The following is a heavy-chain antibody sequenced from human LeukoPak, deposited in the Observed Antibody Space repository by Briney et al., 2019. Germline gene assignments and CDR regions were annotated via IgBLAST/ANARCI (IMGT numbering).Heavy chain of an antibody. J-gene: IGHJ5*02. CDR3: ARTVYSSSWIDP. D-gene: IGHD6-13*01. V-gene: IGHV1-2*02. CDR1: GYTFTGYY. CDR2: INPNSGGT. Sequence: ASVKVSCKASGYTFTGYYMHWVRQAPGQGLEWMGWINPNSGGTNYAQKFQGRVTMTRDTSTSTAYMELSRLRSDDTAVYYCARTVYSSSWIDPWGQGTLVTVSS.